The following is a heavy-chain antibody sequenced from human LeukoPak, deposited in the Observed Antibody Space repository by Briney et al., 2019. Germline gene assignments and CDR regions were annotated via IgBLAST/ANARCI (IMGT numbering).Heavy chain of an antibody. J-gene: IGHJ4*02. CDR2: IYPGDSDT. D-gene: IGHD3-9*01. CDR3: ARTYYDILTGPTNFEY. CDR1: GYSFTTYW. Sequence: GESLKISCKGSGYSFTTYWIGWLRQMPGKGLEWMGIIYPGDSDTRYSPSFQGQVTISADKSISTAYLQWSSLKASDTAMYYCARTYYDILTGPTNFEYWGQGTLVTVSS. V-gene: IGHV5-51*01.